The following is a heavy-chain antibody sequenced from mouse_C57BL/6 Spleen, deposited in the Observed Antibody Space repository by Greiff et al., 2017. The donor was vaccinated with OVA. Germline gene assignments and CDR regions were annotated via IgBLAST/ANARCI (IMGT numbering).Heavy chain of an antibody. CDR3: ARGIYYDYDKAWFAY. J-gene: IGHJ3*01. V-gene: IGHV1-26*01. Sequence: VQLQQSGPELVKPGASVKISCKASGYTFTDYYMNWVKQSHGKSLEWIGDINPNNGGTSYNQKFKGKATLTVDKSSSTAYMELRSLTSEDSAVYYCARGIYYDYDKAWFAYWGQGTLVTVSA. CDR2: INPNNGGT. CDR1: GYTFTDYY. D-gene: IGHD2-4*01.